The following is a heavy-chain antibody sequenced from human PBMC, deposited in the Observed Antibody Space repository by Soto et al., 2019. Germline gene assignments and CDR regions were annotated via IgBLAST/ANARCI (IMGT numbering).Heavy chain of an antibody. J-gene: IGHJ4*02. V-gene: IGHV3-30*18. CDR2: ISYDGSNK. CDR3: AKLLGPTYYDFWSGYLGLDY. CDR1: GFTFSSYG. D-gene: IGHD3-3*01. Sequence: QVQLVESGGGVVQPGRSLRLSCAASGFTFSSYGMHWVRQAPGKGLEWVAVISYDGSNKYYADSVKGRFTISRDNSKNTLYLQMNSLRAEDTAVYYCAKLLGPTYYDFWSGYLGLDYWGQGALVTVSS.